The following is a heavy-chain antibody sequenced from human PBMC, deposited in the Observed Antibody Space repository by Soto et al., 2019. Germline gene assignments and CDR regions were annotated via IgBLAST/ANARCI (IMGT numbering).Heavy chain of an antibody. CDR1: SGSISSGGYY. CDR2: IYYSGST. J-gene: IGHJ4*02. D-gene: IGHD2-8*02. CDR3: ARDKITGLFDY. Sequence: SETLSLTCTVSSGSISSGGYYWSWIRQPPGKGLEWIGEIYYSGSTNYNPSLKSRVTISVDTSKNQFSLKLTSVTAADTAVYYCARDKITGLFDYWGQGTLVTVSS. V-gene: IGHV4-39*07.